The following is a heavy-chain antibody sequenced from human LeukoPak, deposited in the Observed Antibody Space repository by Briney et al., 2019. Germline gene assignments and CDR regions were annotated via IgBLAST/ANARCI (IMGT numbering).Heavy chain of an antibody. V-gene: IGHV3-23*01. Sequence: GGSLRLSCAASGFTFSSYAMSWVRQAPGKGLEWVSATSGSGGSTYYADSVKGRFTISRDNSKNTLYLQMDSLRAEDTAVYYCAKNTITMVRGTPADYWGQGTLVTVSS. J-gene: IGHJ4*02. CDR3: AKNTITMVRGTPADY. D-gene: IGHD3-10*01. CDR1: GFTFSSYA. CDR2: TSGSGGST.